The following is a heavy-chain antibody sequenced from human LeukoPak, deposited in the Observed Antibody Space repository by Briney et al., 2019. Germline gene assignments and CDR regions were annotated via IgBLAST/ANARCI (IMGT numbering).Heavy chain of an antibody. V-gene: IGHV1-8*01. J-gene: IGHJ4*02. CDR3: ARLSVGRYFDWLTGGG. CDR1: GYTFTSYD. Sequence: ASVKVSCKASGYTFTSYDINWVRQATGQGLEWMGWMNPNSGNTGYAQKFQGRVTMTRNTSISTAYMELSSLRSEDTAVYYCARLSVGRYFDWLTGGGWGQGTLVTVSS. D-gene: IGHD3-9*01. CDR2: MNPNSGNT.